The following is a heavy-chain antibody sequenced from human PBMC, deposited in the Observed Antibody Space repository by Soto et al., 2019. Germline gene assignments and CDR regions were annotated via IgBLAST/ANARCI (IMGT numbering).Heavy chain of an antibody. CDR1: GGSISSSSYY. Sequence: QLQLQESGPGLVKPSETLSLTCTVSGGSISSSSYYWGWIRQPPGKGLEWIGSIYYSGSTYYNPSLKSRVTISVDTSKNQFSLKLSSVTAADTAVYYCARRFRSGSYLWDYWGQGTLVTVSS. J-gene: IGHJ4*02. V-gene: IGHV4-39*01. CDR3: ARRFRSGSYLWDY. D-gene: IGHD1-26*01. CDR2: IYYSGST.